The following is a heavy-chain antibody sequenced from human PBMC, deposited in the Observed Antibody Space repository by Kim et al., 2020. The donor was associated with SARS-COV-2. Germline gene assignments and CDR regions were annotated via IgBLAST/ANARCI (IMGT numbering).Heavy chain of an antibody. V-gene: IGHV3-9*01. CDR2: IDCNSGSI. J-gene: IGHJ4*02. Sequence: GGSLRLSCAASGFTFDDYAMHWVRQAPGKGLEWVSGIDCNSGSIYYADSVKGRFTISRDNAKNTLYLHMNSLRAEDTAVYYCAKGTYSGSCQLFDYWGQGTLVTVSS. CDR1: GFTFDDYA. D-gene: IGHD1-26*01. CDR3: AKGTYSGSCQLFDY.